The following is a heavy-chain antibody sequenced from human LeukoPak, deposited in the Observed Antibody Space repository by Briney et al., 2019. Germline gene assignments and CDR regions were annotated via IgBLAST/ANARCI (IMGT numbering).Heavy chain of an antibody. Sequence: PGGSLRLSCAASGFTFSSYSMNWVRQAPGKGLEWVSSISSSSSYIYYADSVKGRFTISRDNAKNLLYLQMNSLRAEDTAVYYCARGRYCSSTSCRSFDYWGQGTLVTVPS. J-gene: IGHJ4*02. CDR2: ISSSSSYI. V-gene: IGHV3-21*01. CDR1: GFTFSSYS. D-gene: IGHD2-2*01. CDR3: ARGRYCSSTSCRSFDY.